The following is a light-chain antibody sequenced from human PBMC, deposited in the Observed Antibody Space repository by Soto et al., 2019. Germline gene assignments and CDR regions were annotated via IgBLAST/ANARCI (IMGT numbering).Light chain of an antibody. V-gene: IGKV1-9*01. CDR3: QQLDSFPIT. CDR2: AAS. Sequence: IQLTQSPASLSASVGGRVTITCRASQGIGSYLAWYQQKPGKAPKLLIYAASTLQSGVPSRFSGSGSGTDFTLTISSLQPEDFATYFCQQLDSFPITFGQGTRLEIK. J-gene: IGKJ5*01. CDR1: QGIGSY.